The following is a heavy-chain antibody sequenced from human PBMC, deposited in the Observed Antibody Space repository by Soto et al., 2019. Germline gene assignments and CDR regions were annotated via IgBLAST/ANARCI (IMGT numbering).Heavy chain of an antibody. D-gene: IGHD3-16*01. V-gene: IGHV1-69*06. CDR1: GGTFSDYA. CDR3: ARDRIQLRLGKYSFNGMDV. CDR2: IVPRFGSP. Sequence: QVQLVQSGAEMRKPGSSLRVSCTASGGTFSDYAFSWVRQAPGHGLEWMGGIVPRFGSPNYAQKFGGRVTITAETSSSTVYMALSSLRFDDTAVYFCARDRIQLRLGKYSFNGMDVWGQGTTIIVSS. J-gene: IGHJ6*02.